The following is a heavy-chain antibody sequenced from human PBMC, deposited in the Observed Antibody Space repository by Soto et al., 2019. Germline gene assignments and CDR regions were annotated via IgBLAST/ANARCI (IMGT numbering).Heavy chain of an antibody. J-gene: IGHJ4*02. V-gene: IGHV4-34*01. Sequence: QVQLQQWGAGLLKPSETLSLTCAVYGGSFSGYYWSWIRQPPGKGLEWIGEINHSGSTNYNPSLKSLVTISVDTSKNQFSRKLSSVTAADTAVYYCARGRSGYDNFDYWGQGTLVTVSS. CDR1: GGSFSGYY. D-gene: IGHD5-12*01. CDR2: INHSGST. CDR3: ARGRSGYDNFDY.